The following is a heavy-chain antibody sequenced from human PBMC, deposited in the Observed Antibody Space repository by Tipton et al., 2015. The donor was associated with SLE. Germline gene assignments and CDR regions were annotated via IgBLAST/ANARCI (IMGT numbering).Heavy chain of an antibody. Sequence: SLRLSCAASGFTFDDYAMHWVRQAPGKGLEWVSGISWNSGSIGYADSVKGRFTISRDNAKNSLYLQMNSLRAEDTALYYCAKDMTYDSSGFHAFDIWGQGTMVTASS. CDR2: ISWNSGSI. CDR1: GFTFDDYA. CDR3: AKDMTYDSSGFHAFDI. V-gene: IGHV3-9*01. J-gene: IGHJ3*02. D-gene: IGHD3-22*01.